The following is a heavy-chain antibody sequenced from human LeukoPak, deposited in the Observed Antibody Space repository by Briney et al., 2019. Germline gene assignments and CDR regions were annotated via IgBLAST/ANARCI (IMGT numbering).Heavy chain of an antibody. J-gene: IGHJ4*02. CDR1: GYSISSGDY. Sequence: SETLSLTCAVSGYSISSGDYWGWIRQPPGKGLEWIGSIYHSGSTYYNPSLKSRVTISVDTSKNQFSLKLSSVTAADTAVYYCARLSLNGDYAWYWGQGTLVTVSS. CDR3: ARLSLNGDYAWY. CDR2: IYHSGST. V-gene: IGHV4-38-2*01. D-gene: IGHD4-17*01.